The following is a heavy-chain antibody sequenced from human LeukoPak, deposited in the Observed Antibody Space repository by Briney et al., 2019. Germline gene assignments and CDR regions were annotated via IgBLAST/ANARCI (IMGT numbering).Heavy chain of an antibody. CDR1: GFTFSSYG. CDR3: ARGFQYYYGSGSY. CDR2: IWYDGSNK. D-gene: IGHD3-10*01. J-gene: IGHJ4*02. V-gene: IGHV3-33*01. Sequence: GRSLRLSCAASGFTFSSYGMHWVRQAPGKGLEWVAVIWYDGSNKYYADSVKGRFTISRDNAKNSLYLQMNSLRAEDTAVYYCARGFQYYYGSGSYWGQGTLVTVSS.